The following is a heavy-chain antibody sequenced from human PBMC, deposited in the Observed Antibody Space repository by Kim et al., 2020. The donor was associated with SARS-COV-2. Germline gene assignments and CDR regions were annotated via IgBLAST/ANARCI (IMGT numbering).Heavy chain of an antibody. D-gene: IGHD1-1*01. J-gene: IGHJ6*02. CDR1: GGSISSYY. CDR2: IYYSGST. CDR3: ARGQLVPTGGSYYYYGMDV. Sequence: SETLSLTCTVSGGSISSYYWSWIRQPPGKGLEWIGYIYYSGSTNYNPSLKSRVTISVDTSKNQFSLKLSSVTAADTAVYYCARGQLVPTGGSYYYYGMDVWGQGTTVTVSS. V-gene: IGHV4-59*13.